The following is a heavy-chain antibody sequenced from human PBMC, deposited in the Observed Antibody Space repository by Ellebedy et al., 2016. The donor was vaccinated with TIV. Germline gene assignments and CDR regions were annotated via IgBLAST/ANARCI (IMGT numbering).Heavy chain of an antibody. CDR3: AREKYSSSWFGYYYYMDV. CDR2: ISSTSSYI. V-gene: IGHV3-21*01. CDR1: GFSFRSYS. D-gene: IGHD6-13*01. Sequence: GGSLRLSXAGSGFSFRSYSMNWVRQAPGKGLEWVSSISSTSSYIYYADSVRGRFTISRDNSQNTVYLQMNSLRADDTAVYYCAREKYSSSWFGYYYYMDVWGIGTTVTVSS. J-gene: IGHJ6*03.